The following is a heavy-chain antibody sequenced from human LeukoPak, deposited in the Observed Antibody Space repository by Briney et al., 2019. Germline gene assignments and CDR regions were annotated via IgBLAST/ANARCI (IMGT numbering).Heavy chain of an antibody. Sequence: ASVKVSCKASVYTFTSYGISWVRQAPGQGLEWVGWISAYNGKTNYAQKLQGRVTMTTDTSTSTAYMELRSLRSDDTAVYYCARWYYHDSSAYYCPGDYGGRGTLVTVSS. CDR3: ARWYYHDSSAYYCPGDY. CDR1: VYTFTSYG. CDR2: ISAYNGKT. J-gene: IGHJ4*02. D-gene: IGHD3-22*01. V-gene: IGHV1-18*01.